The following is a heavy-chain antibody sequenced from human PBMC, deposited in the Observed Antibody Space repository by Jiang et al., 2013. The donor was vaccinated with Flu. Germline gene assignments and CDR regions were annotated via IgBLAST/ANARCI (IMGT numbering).Heavy chain of an antibody. CDR1: GYTFTSYH. V-gene: IGHV1-46*01. CDR2: INPSRGST. CDR3: AREARGGRGQATASAFDI. J-gene: IGHJ3*02. D-gene: IGHD1-26*01. Sequence: AEVKKPGASVKVSCKASGYTFTSYHMHWVRQAPGQGLEWMGIINPSRGSTSYAQNFQGRVTMTRDTSTSTVYMGLSSLRSEDTAVYYCAREARGGRGQATASAFDIWGQGTTVTVSS.